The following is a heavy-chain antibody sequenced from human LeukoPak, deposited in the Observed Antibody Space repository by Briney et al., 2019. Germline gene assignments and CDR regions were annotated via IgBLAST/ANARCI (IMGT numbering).Heavy chain of an antibody. V-gene: IGHV3-30*18. CDR2: ISYDGSNK. D-gene: IGHD6-19*01. CDR1: GFTFSSYG. CDR3: AKDAHSSGWYRFGRSQYLDF. J-gene: IGHJ4*02. Sequence: GGSLRLSCAASGFTFSSYGMHWVRQAPGKGLECVAVISYDGSNKYYADSVNGRFTISRDNSKNTLYLQMNSLRAEDTAVYYCAKDAHSSGWYRFGRSQYLDFWGQGTLVSVSS.